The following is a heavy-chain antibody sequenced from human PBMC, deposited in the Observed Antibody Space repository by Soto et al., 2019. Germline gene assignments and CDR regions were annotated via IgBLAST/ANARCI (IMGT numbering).Heavy chain of an antibody. J-gene: IGHJ4*02. CDR3: ARGYSGSYFDF. Sequence: ETLSLTCAVSGYSISGGYYWGWIRQPPGKGLEWIGSIYHSGSTYFNPSLKSRVTISVDSSKNHLSLKPTSVTAADTAVYFCARGYSGSYFDFWGQGTLVTVSS. CDR1: GYSISGGYY. V-gene: IGHV4-38-2*01. D-gene: IGHD1-26*01. CDR2: IYHSGST.